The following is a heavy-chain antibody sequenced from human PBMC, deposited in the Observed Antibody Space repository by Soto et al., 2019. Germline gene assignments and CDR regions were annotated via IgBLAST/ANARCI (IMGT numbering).Heavy chain of an antibody. J-gene: IGHJ6*04. V-gene: IGHV3-23*01. CDR2: ISGSGGST. CDR1: GFTFSSYA. Sequence: GGSLRLSCAASGFTFSSYAMSWVRQAPGKGLEWVSAISGSGGSTYHADSVKGRFTISRDNSKNTLYLQMNSLRAEDTAVYYCAKDLTIFGVVRLGMDVWGEGTTVTVSS. CDR3: AKDLTIFGVVRLGMDV. D-gene: IGHD3-3*01.